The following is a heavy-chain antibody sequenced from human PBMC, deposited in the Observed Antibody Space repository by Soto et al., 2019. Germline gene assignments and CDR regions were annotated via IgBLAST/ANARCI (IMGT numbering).Heavy chain of an antibody. CDR2: ISSDVVNY. V-gene: IGHV3-30-3*01. D-gene: IGHD1-26*01. Sequence: QVQLVESGGGVVQPGRSLRLSCAASGFTFSSFAMHWVRQAPGKGLEWLAVISSDVVNYYYAESVKGRLTISRDNSKNTLSLQMNSRGNEETAVYYCARGGAWTPEGLGYWGQGTLVTVSS. CDR1: GFTFSSFA. CDR3: ARGGAWTPEGLGY. J-gene: IGHJ4*02.